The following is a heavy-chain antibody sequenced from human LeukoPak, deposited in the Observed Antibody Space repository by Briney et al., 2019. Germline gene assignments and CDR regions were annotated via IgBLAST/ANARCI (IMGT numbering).Heavy chain of an antibody. Sequence: GGSLRLSCAASGFTFSSYWMSWVRQAPGKGLEWVANIKQDGSEKYYVDSVKGRFTISRDNAKNTLYLQMNSLRAEDTAVYYCAKARYYGSGSYYSSSFDYWGQGTLVTVSS. V-gene: IGHV3-7*03. D-gene: IGHD3-10*01. CDR2: IKQDGSEK. CDR1: GFTFSSYW. CDR3: AKARYYGSGSYYSSSFDY. J-gene: IGHJ4*02.